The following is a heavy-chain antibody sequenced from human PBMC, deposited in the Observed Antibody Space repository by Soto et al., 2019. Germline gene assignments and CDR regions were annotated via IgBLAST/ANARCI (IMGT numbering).Heavy chain of an antibody. V-gene: IGHV4-59*03. Sequence: SVTLSPPWRDSTCAIVEVSEVCIQQTPGRGLEWIGCVHESGSTDYNPSLRGRVIISLHTSKSQFSLSLRSATAADTATYYCARGTRALITSFFAYWGQGIPVTVSS. D-gene: IGHD1-20*01. CDR2: VHESGST. CDR1: TCAIVEVS. CDR3: ARGTRALITSFFAY. J-gene: IGHJ4*02.